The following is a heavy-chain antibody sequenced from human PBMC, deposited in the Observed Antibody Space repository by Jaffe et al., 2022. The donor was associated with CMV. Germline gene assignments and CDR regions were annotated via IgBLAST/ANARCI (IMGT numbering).Heavy chain of an antibody. D-gene: IGHD3-3*01. V-gene: IGHV3-7*01. CDR2: IKQDGSEK. J-gene: IGHJ4*02. CDR3: ARGEWFHFSYYFDQ. CDR1: GFTFRLNW. Sequence: EVQLVESGGGLVQPGGSLRLSCEGSGFTFRLNWMSWVRQAPGKGLEWVASIKQDGSEKFYVDSVKGRFTISRDNARNSLYLQMTSLRGDDTAVYYCARGEWFHFSYYFDQWGQGAQVTVSS.